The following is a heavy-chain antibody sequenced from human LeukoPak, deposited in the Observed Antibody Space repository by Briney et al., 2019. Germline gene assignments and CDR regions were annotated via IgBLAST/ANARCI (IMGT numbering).Heavy chain of an antibody. V-gene: IGHV3-23*01. CDR2: ISGSGGTT. CDR3: ARREYSHGYDY. CDR1: GFTFSSYA. Sequence: RGSLRLSCASSGFTFSSYAMSWVRQAPGKGLEWVSSISGSGGTTYYADSVKGRFTISRDNSKNTLYLQMNSLRAEDTAVYYCARREYSHGYDYWGQGTLVTVSS. J-gene: IGHJ4*02. D-gene: IGHD5-18*01.